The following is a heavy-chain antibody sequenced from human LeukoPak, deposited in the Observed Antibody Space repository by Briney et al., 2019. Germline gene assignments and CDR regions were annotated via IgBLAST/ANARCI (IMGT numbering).Heavy chain of an antibody. Sequence: PGGSLRLSCAASGFTFSSYSMNWVRQAPGKGLEWVSYISSSSSYTNYADSVKGRFTISRDNAKNSLYLQMNSLRAEDTAVYYCARDGGSGNTKKKIYYYYGMDVWGKGTTVTVSS. CDR2: ISSSSSYT. CDR1: GFTFSSYS. CDR3: ARDGGSGNTKKKIYYYYGMDV. J-gene: IGHJ6*04. V-gene: IGHV3-21*05. D-gene: IGHD3-10*01.